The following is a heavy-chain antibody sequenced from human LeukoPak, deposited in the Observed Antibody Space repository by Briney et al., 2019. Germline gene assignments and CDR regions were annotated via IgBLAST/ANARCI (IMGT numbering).Heavy chain of an antibody. Sequence: PSETLSLTCTVSSVSLTNYYWSWIRQPPGKGLEWIGYIFFSGTTNYNPSLKSRVTISVATSKNQFSLKMTSVTAADTAVYFCARVGSGGAWFDFWGQGTLVTVSS. CDR3: ARVGSGGAWFDF. CDR2: IFFSGTT. V-gene: IGHV4-59*13. CDR1: SVSLTNYY. J-gene: IGHJ4*02. D-gene: IGHD6-25*01.